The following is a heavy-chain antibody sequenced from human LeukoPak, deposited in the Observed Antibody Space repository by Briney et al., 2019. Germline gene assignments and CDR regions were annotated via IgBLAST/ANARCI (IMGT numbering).Heavy chain of an antibody. D-gene: IGHD6-6*01. CDR2: ISSSSSYI. V-gene: IGHV3-21*01. Sequence: GGSLRLSCVASGFTFSTYAMTWVRQAPGRGLEWVSSISSSSSYIYYADSVKGRFTISRDNAKNSLYLQMNSLRAEDTAVYYCARDAEYSSHSFDYWGQGTLVTVSS. CDR3: ARDAEYSSHSFDY. CDR1: GFTFSTYA. J-gene: IGHJ4*02.